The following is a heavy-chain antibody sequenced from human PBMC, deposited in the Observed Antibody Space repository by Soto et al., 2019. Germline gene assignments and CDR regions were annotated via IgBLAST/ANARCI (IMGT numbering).Heavy chain of an antibody. V-gene: IGHV3-74*01. CDR2: INNDGSVS. CDR3: ARGDCVCGTCYSLAGSFYYYMDV. J-gene: IGHJ6*03. Sequence: EVQLVESGGGLVQPGGSLRLSCVASGFTFSNYWMYWVRQAPGEGLVWVSRINNDGSVSSYADSVKGRLTISRDNVKNTLYLQMDSLRAEDTAVYYCARGDCVCGTCYSLAGSFYYYMDVWGKGTTVTVFS. D-gene: IGHD2-15*01. CDR1: GFTFSNYW.